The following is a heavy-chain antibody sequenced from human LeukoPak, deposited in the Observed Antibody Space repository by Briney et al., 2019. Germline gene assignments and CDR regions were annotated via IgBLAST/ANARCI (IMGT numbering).Heavy chain of an antibody. CDR3: ATQDRDWADYYYYGMDV. Sequence: GGSLRLSCAAPGFTFSSYAMSWVRQAPGKGLEWVSAISGSGGSTYYADSVKGRFTISRDNSKNTLYLQMNSLRAEDTAVYYCATQDRDWADYYYYGMDVWGQGTTVTVSS. D-gene: IGHD3/OR15-3a*01. CDR1: GFTFSSYA. CDR2: ISGSGGST. V-gene: IGHV3-23*01. J-gene: IGHJ6*02.